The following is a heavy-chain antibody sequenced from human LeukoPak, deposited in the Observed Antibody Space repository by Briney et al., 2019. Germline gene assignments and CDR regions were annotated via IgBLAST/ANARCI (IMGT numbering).Heavy chain of an antibody. D-gene: IGHD5-24*01. CDR1: GFTFSSYA. CDR2: ISGSGGST. CDR3: AKRPDGYWFDP. J-gene: IGHJ5*02. Sequence: HTGGSLRLSCAASGFTFSSYAMSWVRQAPGKELEWVSAISGSGGSTYYADSVKGRFTISRDNSKNTLYLQMNSLRAEDTAVYYCAKRPDGYWFDPWGQGTLVTVSS. V-gene: IGHV3-23*01.